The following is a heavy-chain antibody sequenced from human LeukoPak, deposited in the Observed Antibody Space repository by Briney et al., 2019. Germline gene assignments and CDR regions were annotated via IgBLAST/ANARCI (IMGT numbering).Heavy chain of an antibody. CDR3: ARAPSGSSPQWLDP. D-gene: IGHD1-26*01. CDR1: GYTFTGYY. CDR2: IIPIFGTA. V-gene: IGHV1-69*05. Sequence: ASAKVSCKASGYTFTGYYMHWVRQAPGQGLEWMGGIIPIFGTANYAQKFQGRVTITTDESTSTAYMELSSLRSEDTAVYYCARAPSGSSPQWLDPWGQGTLVTVSS. J-gene: IGHJ5*02.